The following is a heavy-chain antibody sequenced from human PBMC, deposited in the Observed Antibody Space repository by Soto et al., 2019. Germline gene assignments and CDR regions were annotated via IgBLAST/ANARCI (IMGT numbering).Heavy chain of an antibody. CDR2: IDPSDSYT. Sequence: ESLKISCKGSGYSFTSYWISWVRQMPGKGLEWMGRIDPSDSYTNYSPSFQGHVTISADKSISTAYLQWSSLKASDTAMYYCARDYYGSGSYYNGDYWGQGTLVTVSS. D-gene: IGHD3-10*01. CDR1: GYSFTSYW. V-gene: IGHV5-10-1*01. J-gene: IGHJ4*02. CDR3: ARDYYGSGSYYNGDY.